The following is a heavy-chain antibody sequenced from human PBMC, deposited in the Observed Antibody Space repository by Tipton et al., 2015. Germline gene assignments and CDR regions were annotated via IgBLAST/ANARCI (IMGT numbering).Heavy chain of an antibody. D-gene: IGHD3-10*01. J-gene: IGHJ6*02. V-gene: IGHV4-4*02. CDR2: ISQSGNT. CDR1: GGSISSTNW. Sequence: SGGSISSTNWWTWVRQPPGKGLEWIGEISQSGNTNYNPSLKSRVTISADKSKNQFSLNLKSVTAADTAVYYCARGHYVSRMDVWGQGTTVTVSS. CDR3: ARGHYVSRMDV.